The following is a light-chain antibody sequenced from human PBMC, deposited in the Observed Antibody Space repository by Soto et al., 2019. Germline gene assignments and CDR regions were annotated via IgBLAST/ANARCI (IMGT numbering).Light chain of an antibody. J-gene: IGKJ5*01. Sequence: EIVLTQSPATLSLSPGERATLSCRASQTVGRSLAWYQQKPGQAPRLLISDASNRATGIPARFSGSGSGTDFTLTVSSLESEDFAIYFCQQRFNWPLTFGQGTRLEIK. CDR3: QQRFNWPLT. CDR2: DAS. CDR1: QTVGRS. V-gene: IGKV3-11*01.